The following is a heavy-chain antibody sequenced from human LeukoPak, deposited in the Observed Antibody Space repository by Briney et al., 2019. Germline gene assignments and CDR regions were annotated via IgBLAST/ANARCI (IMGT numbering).Heavy chain of an antibody. Sequence: RTSETLSLTCAVHGGSFSDYDWTWIRQSPGKGLEWIGEISERGSTNYNPSLGSRVTMSVDTSKNQFSLKLSSVTAADTAVYYCARSPRYDILTGAIAGWFDPWGQGTLVTVSS. CDR1: GGSFSDYD. J-gene: IGHJ5*02. D-gene: IGHD3-9*01. CDR3: ARSPRYDILTGAIAGWFDP. CDR2: ISERGST. V-gene: IGHV4-34*01.